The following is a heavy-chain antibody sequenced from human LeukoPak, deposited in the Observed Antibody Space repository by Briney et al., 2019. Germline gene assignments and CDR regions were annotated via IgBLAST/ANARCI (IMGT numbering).Heavy chain of an antibody. J-gene: IGHJ4*02. Sequence: SETLSLTCTVSGGSISGSSYYWGWIRQPPGKGLEWIGSIYYSGSTYYNPSLKSRVTISVDTSKNQFSLKLNSVTATDTAVYYCARGLGYSSGWGQGTLVTVSS. CDR3: ARGLGYSSG. V-gene: IGHV4-39*02. D-gene: IGHD6-25*01. CDR2: IYYSGST. CDR1: GGSISGSSYY.